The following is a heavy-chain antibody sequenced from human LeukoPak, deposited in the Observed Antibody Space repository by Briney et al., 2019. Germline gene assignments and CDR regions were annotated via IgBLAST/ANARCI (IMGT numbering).Heavy chain of an antibody. J-gene: IGHJ6*03. D-gene: IGHD2-2*01. V-gene: IGHV3-23*01. CDR3: AKTCSSTSCYFASSGWAQEDYYYYYYMDV. CDR1: GFTFSSYA. CDR2: ISGSGGST. Sequence: GGSLRLSCAASGFTFSSYAMSWVRQAPGKGLEWVSAISGSGGSTYYADSVKGRFTISRDNSKNMLYLQMNSLRAEDTAVYYCAKTCSSTSCYFASSGWAQEDYYYYYYMDVWGKGTTVTVSS.